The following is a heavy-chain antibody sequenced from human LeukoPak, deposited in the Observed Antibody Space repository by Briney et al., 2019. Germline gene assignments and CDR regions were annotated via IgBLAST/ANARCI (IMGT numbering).Heavy chain of an antibody. CDR3: ARVPLHDSSGHYYPH. D-gene: IGHD3-22*01. CDR2: ISAYNGNT. Sequence: GASVKVSCKASGYTFTGYYMHWVRQAPGQGLEWMGWISAYNGNTNYAQKLQGRVTIIRDTSASTAYMELSSLRSEDTAVYYCARVPLHDSSGHYYPHWGQGTLVTVSS. J-gene: IGHJ1*01. V-gene: IGHV1-18*04. CDR1: GYTFTGYY.